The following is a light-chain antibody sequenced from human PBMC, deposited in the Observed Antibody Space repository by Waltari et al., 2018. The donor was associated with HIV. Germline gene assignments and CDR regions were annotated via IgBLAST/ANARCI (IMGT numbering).Light chain of an antibody. J-gene: IGLJ2*01. CDR2: GNL. Sequence: QSVLTQPPSVSGAPGQRVTISCTGSSSNIGAGYDVHWYQHLPATAPKLLIYGNLNRPSGVPDRFSGAKSGTSASLAITGRQAEDVADYYCQSYDSSLSVVFGGGTKLTVL. CDR3: QSYDSSLSVV. CDR1: SSNIGAGYD. V-gene: IGLV1-40*01.